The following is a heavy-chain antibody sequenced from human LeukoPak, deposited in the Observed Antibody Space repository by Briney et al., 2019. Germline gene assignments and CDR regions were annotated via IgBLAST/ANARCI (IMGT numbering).Heavy chain of an antibody. D-gene: IGHD5-24*01. CDR3: TREVDTINAFDI. V-gene: IGHV1-8*02. Sequence: ASVKVSCKASGGTFSSYAISWVRQATGQGFEWMGWMNPNSGHTGYAQKFQGRVTLTRDTSTSTVYMELTSLRSEDTAVYYCTREVDTINAFDIWGQGTMVTVSS. CDR2: MNPNSGHT. J-gene: IGHJ3*02. CDR1: GGTFSSYA.